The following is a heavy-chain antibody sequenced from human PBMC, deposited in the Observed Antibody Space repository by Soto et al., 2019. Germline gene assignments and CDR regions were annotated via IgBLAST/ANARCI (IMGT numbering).Heavy chain of an antibody. CDR2: IFPNENT. CDR1: PGYVNTFH. CDR3: PRGGCHSAYNFAIGIQLWSFGR. J-gene: IGHJ5*02. D-gene: IGHD1-1*01. V-gene: IGHV4-4*07. Sequence: SETLSFTCTLPPGYVNTFHRSCVRQPARNGHEWSGRIFPNENTDYTPSLMRRDTQKVDTSRNQISLTLTYVTAADTAVYYCPRGGCHSAYNFAIGIQLWSFGRWGEGLPVTVSS.